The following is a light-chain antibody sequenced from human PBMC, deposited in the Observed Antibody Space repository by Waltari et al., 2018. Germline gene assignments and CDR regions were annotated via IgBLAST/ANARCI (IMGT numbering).Light chain of an antibody. Sequence: DIVMTQSPLSLPVTPGEPASISCRSSQSLLYRNGYKYLDWYLQKPGQSPQLLIYLGSNRASGVPDRFSGSGSGTDCTLKISRVEAEDVGVYYCMQALQTPYTFGQGTKLEIK. J-gene: IGKJ2*01. CDR1: QSLLYRNGYKY. V-gene: IGKV2-28*01. CDR3: MQALQTPYT. CDR2: LGS.